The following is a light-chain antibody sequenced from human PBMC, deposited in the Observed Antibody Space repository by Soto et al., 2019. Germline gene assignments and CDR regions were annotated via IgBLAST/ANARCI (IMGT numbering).Light chain of an antibody. J-gene: IGKJ4*01. Sequence: IVMTRSPATLSVSLGERATLSCRASQSVGTYLAWYQQKPGQPPSLLIFAASTRATGIPARFSGTGSGSDFTLTINGLQSEDFAVYSCQQYSDWPLVTFGGGTRVEIK. V-gene: IGKV3-15*01. CDR1: QSVGTY. CDR2: AAS. CDR3: QQYSDWPLVT.